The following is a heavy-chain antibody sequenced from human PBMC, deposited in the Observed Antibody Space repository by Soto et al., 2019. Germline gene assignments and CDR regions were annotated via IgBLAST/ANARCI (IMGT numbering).Heavy chain of an antibody. CDR1: GFTFSSYA. V-gene: IGHV3-30-3*01. CDR3: VIDQRPVTTYHFDY. Sequence: PGGSLRLSCAASGFTFSSYAMHWVRQAPGKGLEWVAVISYDGSNKYYADSVKGRFTISRDNSKNTLYLQMNSLRAEDTAVYYCVIDQRPVTTYHFDYWGQGTLVPGSS. CDR2: ISYDGSNK. D-gene: IGHD1-1*01. J-gene: IGHJ4*02.